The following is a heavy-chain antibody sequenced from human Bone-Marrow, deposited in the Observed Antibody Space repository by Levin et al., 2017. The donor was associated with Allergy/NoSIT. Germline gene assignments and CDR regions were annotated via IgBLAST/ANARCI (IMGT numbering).Heavy chain of an antibody. CDR3: ARSATVSPTDAFEI. CDR1: GYRFNDYW. D-gene: IGHD4-17*01. V-gene: IGHV5-51*01. Sequence: KVSCKGSGYRFNDYWIAWVRQVPGRGLEWMGIIYAGDSDTNYSPPFQGQVNISVDKSVTTAYLQLSSLKVSDSGMYYCARSATVSPTDAFEIWGQGTKVAVTS. J-gene: IGHJ3*02. CDR2: IYAGDSDT.